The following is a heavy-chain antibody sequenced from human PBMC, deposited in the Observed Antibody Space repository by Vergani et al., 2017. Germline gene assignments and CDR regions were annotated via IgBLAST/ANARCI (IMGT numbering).Heavy chain of an antibody. D-gene: IGHD2-2*01. CDR3: ARDGGSGVKVPAAIRDYYYYMDV. V-gene: IGHV1-69*01. Sequence: QVQLVQSGAEVKKPGSSVKVSCKSSGGTFSNHVLAWVRQAPGQGLEWMGGILPLFGTPTYAQRFQGRVTITADESTTTAYMELTSLTSEDSAIYYCARDGGSGVKVPAAIRDYYYYMDVWGEGTTVTVSS. CDR1: GGTFSNHV. J-gene: IGHJ6*03. CDR2: ILPLFGTP.